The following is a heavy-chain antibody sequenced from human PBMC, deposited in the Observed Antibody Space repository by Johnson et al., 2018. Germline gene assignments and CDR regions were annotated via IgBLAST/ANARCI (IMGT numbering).Heavy chain of an antibody. V-gene: IGHV4-34*01. Sequence: QVQLQQWGAGLLKPSETLSLTCAVYGGSFSGYYWSWIRQPPGKGLEWIGEINHSGSTNYNPSLKSRVTISVETSKNQFSLKLSSVTAADTAVYYCARITPAAGNGGYFQHWGQGTLVTVSS. D-gene: IGHD6-13*01. J-gene: IGHJ1*01. CDR1: GGSFSGYY. CDR3: ARITPAAGNGGYFQH. CDR2: INHSGST.